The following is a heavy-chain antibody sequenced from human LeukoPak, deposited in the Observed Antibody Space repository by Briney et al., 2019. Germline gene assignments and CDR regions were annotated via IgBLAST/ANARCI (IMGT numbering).Heavy chain of an antibody. CDR3: ARPDYDSLSY. CDR2: IHTKTANP. CDR1: GYYFTDYA. D-gene: IGHD3-22*01. V-gene: IGHV7-4-1*01. Sequence: ASVKVSCKASGYYFTDYAIHWVRQAPGQGLEWMSWIHTKTANPTYAQDFTGRVVFSLDTSVHTAFLQIDTLETGDTAFYYCARPDYDSLSYWGQGSLVTVSP. J-gene: IGHJ4*02.